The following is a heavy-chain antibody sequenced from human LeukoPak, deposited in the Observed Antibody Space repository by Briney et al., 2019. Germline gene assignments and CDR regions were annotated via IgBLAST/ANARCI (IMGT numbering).Heavy chain of an antibody. V-gene: IGHV4-34*01. CDR1: GGSFSGYY. CDR2: INHSGST. D-gene: IGHD2-2*01. Sequence: PSETLSLTCAVYGGSFSGYYWSWIRQPPGKGLEWIGEINHSGSTNYNPSLKSRVTISVDTSKNQFSLKLSSVTAADTAVYYRARGEVPAACPDYWGQGTLVTVSS. CDR3: ARGEVPAACPDY. J-gene: IGHJ4*02.